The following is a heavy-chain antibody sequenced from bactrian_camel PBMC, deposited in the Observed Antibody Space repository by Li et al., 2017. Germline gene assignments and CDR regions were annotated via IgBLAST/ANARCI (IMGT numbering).Heavy chain of an antibody. J-gene: IGHJ4*01. CDR2: INWSGTST. V-gene: IGHV3S42*01. CDR1: GFTFSSYY. Sequence: VQLVESGGALVQPGGSLRLSCAASGFTFSSYYMTWVRQAAGKGLEWVSMINWSGTSTKYADFVKGQFTISRDNPKNTLYLQLNSLKTEDTAMYYCAKPQSTLHLARSCEDSVCGQG. CDR3: AKPQSTLHLARSCEDSV. D-gene: IGHD2*01.